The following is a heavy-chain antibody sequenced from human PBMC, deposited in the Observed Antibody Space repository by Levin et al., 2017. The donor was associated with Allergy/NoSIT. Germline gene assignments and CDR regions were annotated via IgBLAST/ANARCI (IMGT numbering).Heavy chain of an antibody. Sequence: PGGSPRLSCAASGFSFSIYTMNWVRQAPGKGLEWLSFISTNSAYIFYADSVRGRFTISRDNAKGSLSLQMDNLRDDDTAVYYCARGPDIWGQGTPVTVSS. CDR3: ARGPDI. CDR1: GFSFSIYT. J-gene: IGHJ4*02. CDR2: ISTNSAYI. V-gene: IGHV3-21*01.